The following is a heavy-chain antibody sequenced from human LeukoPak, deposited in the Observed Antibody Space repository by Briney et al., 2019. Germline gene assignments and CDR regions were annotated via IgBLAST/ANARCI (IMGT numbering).Heavy chain of an antibody. V-gene: IGHV1-2*02. CDR1: GYTFTDYY. Sequence: ASVKVSCKASGYTFTDYYIHWVRQAPGQGLEWMGWITPNSGGTDYAQKFQGRVTMTRDTSISTASLELRSLTSDDTAVYYCARLEGTGYRGGWFDPWGQGSLVTVSS. J-gene: IGHJ5*02. CDR2: ITPNSGGT. CDR3: ARLEGTGYRGGWFDP. D-gene: IGHD3-9*01.